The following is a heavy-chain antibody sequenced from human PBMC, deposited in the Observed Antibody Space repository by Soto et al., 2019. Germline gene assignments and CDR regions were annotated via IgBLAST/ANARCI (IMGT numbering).Heavy chain of an antibody. CDR2: IYYSGST. V-gene: IGHV4-39*01. J-gene: IGHJ4*02. CDR3: ARGRVAKGRNFGY. CDR1: GGSISSSSYY. Sequence: QLQLQESGPGLVKPSETLSLTCTVSGGSISSSSYYWGWIRQPPGKGLEWIGSIYYSGSTYYNPSLKSRVTISVDTSKNQFSLKLSSVTAADTAVYYCARGRVAKGRNFGYWGPGTLVAVSS. D-gene: IGHD2-15*01.